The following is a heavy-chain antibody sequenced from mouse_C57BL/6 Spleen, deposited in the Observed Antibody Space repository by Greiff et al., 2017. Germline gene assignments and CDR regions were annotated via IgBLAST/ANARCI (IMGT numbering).Heavy chain of an antibody. D-gene: IGHD4-1*01. CDR1: GYTFTSYT. J-gene: IGHJ2*01. V-gene: IGHV1-4*01. CDR2: INPSSGYT. CDR3: ARYWDQFDY. Sequence: QVHVKQSGAELARPGASVKMSCKASGYTFTSYTMHWVKQRPGQGLEWIGYINPSSGYTKYNQKFKDKATLTADKSSSTAYMQLSSLTSEDSAVYYCARYWDQFDYWGQGTTLTVSS.